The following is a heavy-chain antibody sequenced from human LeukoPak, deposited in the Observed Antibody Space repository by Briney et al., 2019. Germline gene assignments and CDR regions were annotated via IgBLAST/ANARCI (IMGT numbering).Heavy chain of an antibody. Sequence: GGSLRLSCAASGFTFSSYSMNWVRQAPGKGLEWVSSISSSSSYIYCADSVKGRFTISRDNAKNSLYLQMNSLRAEDTAVYYCARDSLRYCSGGSCLYYFDYWGQGTLVTVSS. D-gene: IGHD2-15*01. J-gene: IGHJ4*02. CDR3: ARDSLRYCSGGSCLYYFDY. V-gene: IGHV3-21*01. CDR1: GFTFSSYS. CDR2: ISSSSSYI.